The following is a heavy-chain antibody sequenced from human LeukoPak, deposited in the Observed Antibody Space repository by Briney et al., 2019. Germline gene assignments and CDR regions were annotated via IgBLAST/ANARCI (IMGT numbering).Heavy chain of an antibody. CDR3: ARGESWFYYGSGSYHFDY. J-gene: IGHJ4*02. CDR2: ISSSSSYI. Sequence: GGSLRLSCAASGFTFSSYSMNWVRQAPGKGLEWVSSISSSSSYIYYADSVKGRFTISRDNAKNSLYLQMNSLRAEDTAVNYCARGESWFYYGSGSYHFDYWGQGTLVTVSS. D-gene: IGHD3-10*01. V-gene: IGHV3-21*01. CDR1: GFTFSSYS.